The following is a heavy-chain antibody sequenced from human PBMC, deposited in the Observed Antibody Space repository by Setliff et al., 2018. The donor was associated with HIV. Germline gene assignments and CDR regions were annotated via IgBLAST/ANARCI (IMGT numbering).Heavy chain of an antibody. V-gene: IGHV4-59*04. CDR2: FYHSGDT. CDR1: DGSINSHY. CDR3: ARRSGYAEDY. Sequence: SETLSLTCTVSDGSINSHYWGWIRQPPGEGLEWIVSFYHSGDTYYNPSLKSRVTISVDTSKNQFSLKLSSVTAADTAVYYCARRSGYAEDYWGQGTLVTVSS. J-gene: IGHJ4*02. D-gene: IGHD5-12*01.